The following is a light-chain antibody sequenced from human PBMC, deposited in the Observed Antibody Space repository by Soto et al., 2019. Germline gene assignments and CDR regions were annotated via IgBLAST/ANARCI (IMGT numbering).Light chain of an antibody. V-gene: IGLV1-44*01. CDR2: SND. J-gene: IGLJ2*01. CDR3: ATWDDSLNNVI. CDR1: SSNIGSNT. Sequence: LTQSPSASGSSGQKVSISCSGSSSNIGSNTVNWYQLVPGTAPKLLIYSNDQRPSAVPGRFSGSKSGTSASLTISGLQSEDEADYYCATWDDSLNNVIFGGGTQLTVL.